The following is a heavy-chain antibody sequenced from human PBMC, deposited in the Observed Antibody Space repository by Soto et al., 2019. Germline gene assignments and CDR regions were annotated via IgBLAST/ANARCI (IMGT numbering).Heavy chain of an antibody. D-gene: IGHD1-1*01. Sequence: PSQTLSLTCAISGDSVSSNSAAWNWIRQSPSRGLEWLGRTYYRSKWYNDYAVSVKSRITINPDTSKNQFSLQLTSVTPEDTAVYYCARGSWDDVSGHYYMDVWDKGTTVTVSS. CDR3: ARGSWDDVSGHYYMDV. V-gene: IGHV6-1*01. J-gene: IGHJ6*03. CDR1: GDSVSSNSAA. CDR2: TYYRSKWYN.